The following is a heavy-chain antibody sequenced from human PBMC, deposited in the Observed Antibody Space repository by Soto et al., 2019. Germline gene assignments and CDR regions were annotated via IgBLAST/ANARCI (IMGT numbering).Heavy chain of an antibody. CDR3: ARDGYSSGWYIPDFDY. CDR1: GYTLTSYD. J-gene: IGHJ4*02. D-gene: IGHD6-19*01. Sequence: ASVKVSCKASGYTLTSYDINWVRQATGQGLEWMGWMNPNSGNTGYAQKFQGRVTMTRNTSISTAYMELRSLRSDDTAVYYCARDGYSSGWYIPDFDYWGQGTLVTVSS. V-gene: IGHV1-8*01. CDR2: MNPNSGNT.